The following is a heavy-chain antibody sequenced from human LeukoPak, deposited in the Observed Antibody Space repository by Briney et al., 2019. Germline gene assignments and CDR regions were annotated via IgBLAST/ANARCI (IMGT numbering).Heavy chain of an antibody. J-gene: IGHJ1*01. CDR2: ISGSGGST. V-gene: IGHV3-23*01. D-gene: IGHD3-10*01. CDR1: GFTFSSYA. Sequence: SGGSLRLSCAASGFTFSSYAMSWVRQAPGKGLEWVSAISGSGGSTYYAGSVKGRFTISRDDARNSLYLQMNSLRAEDMAVYFCVRDLLGSGSTTAYLYHWGQGTLVTVSS. CDR3: VRDLLGSGSTTAYLYH.